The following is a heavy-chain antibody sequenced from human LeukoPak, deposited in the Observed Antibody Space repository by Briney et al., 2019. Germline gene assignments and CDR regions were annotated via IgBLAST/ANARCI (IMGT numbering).Heavy chain of an antibody. J-gene: IGHJ3*02. CDR2: IRGSGGTT. CDR3: AGRDGYTIGDAFDI. CDR1: GFTFSSYA. D-gene: IGHD5-24*01. Sequence: GGSLRLSCAASGFTFSSYAMSWVRQAPGKGLEWVSGIRGSGGTTYYADSVKGRFTISRDNSKNTLYLQMNSVRAEDTAVYYCAGRDGYTIGDAFDIWGQGTMVTVSS. V-gene: IGHV3-23*01.